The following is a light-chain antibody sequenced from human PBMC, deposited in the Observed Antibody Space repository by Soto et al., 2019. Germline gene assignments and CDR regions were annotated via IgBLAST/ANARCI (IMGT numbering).Light chain of an antibody. V-gene: IGKV3-11*01. CDR1: QSVSSS. Sequence: EIVLTQSPGTLSLSPGERATLSCRASQSVSSSLAWYQQKPGQAPRLLIYGAASRATGIPDRFSGSGSETDFTLTISSLEPEDFAVYYCQQRSNWITFGQGTRLEIK. CDR2: GAA. J-gene: IGKJ5*01. CDR3: QQRSNWIT.